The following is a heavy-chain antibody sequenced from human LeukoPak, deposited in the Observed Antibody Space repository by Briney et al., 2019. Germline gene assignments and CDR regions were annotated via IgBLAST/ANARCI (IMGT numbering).Heavy chain of an antibody. D-gene: IGHD6-13*01. Sequence: GGSLRLSCAASGFTFDDYAMHWVRQAPGKGLEWVSLISWDGGSTYYADSVKGRFTISRDNSKNSLYLQMNSLRAEDTALYYCAKGHFAGIAAAGTIGEYFQHWGQGTLVTVSS. CDR2: ISWDGGST. CDR3: AKGHFAGIAAAGTIGEYFQH. CDR1: GFTFDDYA. J-gene: IGHJ1*01. V-gene: IGHV3-43D*03.